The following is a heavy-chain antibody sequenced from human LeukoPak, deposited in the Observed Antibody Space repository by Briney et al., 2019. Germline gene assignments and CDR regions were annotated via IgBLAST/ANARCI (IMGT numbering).Heavy chain of an antibody. Sequence: ASVKVSCKASGYTYTSYHMHWVRQAPGQGLEIMGIINPSGGSTTYAQKFQGRVTMTRDTSTSTVYMGLSSLRSEDTAVYYCAKLAAAGTAHYYFDYWGQGTLVTVSS. J-gene: IGHJ4*02. CDR2: INPSGGST. D-gene: IGHD6-13*01. CDR3: AKLAAAGTAHYYFDY. CDR1: GYTYTSYH. V-gene: IGHV1-46*01.